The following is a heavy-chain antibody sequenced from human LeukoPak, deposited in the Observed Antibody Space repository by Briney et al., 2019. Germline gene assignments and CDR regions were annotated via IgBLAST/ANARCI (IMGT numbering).Heavy chain of an antibody. V-gene: IGHV1-46*02. J-gene: IGHJ4*02. CDR3: ARGRGTAMVDDY. D-gene: IGHD5-18*01. CDR1: GYSFNNYY. CDR2: INSSGGTT. Sequence: ASVKVSCKASGYSFNNYYMHWVRQAPGQGLEWMGIINSSGGTTSYAQKFQGRVTMTRDTSTSTVYMEPRSLTSEDTAVYYCARGRGTAMVDDYWGQGTLVTVSS.